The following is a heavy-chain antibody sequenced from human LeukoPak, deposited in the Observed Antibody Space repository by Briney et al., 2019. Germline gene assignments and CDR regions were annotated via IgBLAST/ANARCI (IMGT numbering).Heavy chain of an antibody. CDR3: ARVLTTVTTSWFDP. V-gene: IGHV4-4*07. CDR1: GGSISSYY. CDR2: IYTSGST. Sequence: SGTLSLTCTVSGGSISSYYWSWIRQPAGKGLEWIGRIYTSGSTNYNPSLKSRVTMSVDTSKNQFSLKLSSVTAADTAVYYCARVLTTVTTSWFDPWGQGTLVTVSS. J-gene: IGHJ5*02. D-gene: IGHD4-17*01.